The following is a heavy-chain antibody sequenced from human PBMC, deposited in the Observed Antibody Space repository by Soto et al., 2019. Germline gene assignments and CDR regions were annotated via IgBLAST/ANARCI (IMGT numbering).Heavy chain of an antibody. J-gene: IGHJ6*02. D-gene: IGHD6-19*01. CDR3: AREQWLVRRRFYYGMDV. CDR1: GGSFSGYY. Sequence: PSETLSLTCAVYGGSFSGYYWSWIRQPPGKGLEWIGEINHSGSTNYNPSLKSRVTISVDTSKNQFSLKLSSVTAADTAVYYCAREQWLVRRRFYYGMDVWGQGTTVTVSS. V-gene: IGHV4-34*01. CDR2: INHSGST.